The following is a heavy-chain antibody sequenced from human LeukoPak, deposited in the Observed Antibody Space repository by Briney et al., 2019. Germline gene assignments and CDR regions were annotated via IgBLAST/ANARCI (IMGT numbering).Heavy chain of an antibody. Sequence: GGSLRLSCAASGFTFSSYAMSWVRQAPGKGLEWVSAISGSGGSTYYADSVKGRFTISRDNSKNTLYLQMNSLRADDTAVYYCAKDDYYDSSGSVWGQGTLVTVSS. CDR2: ISGSGGST. J-gene: IGHJ4*02. D-gene: IGHD3-22*01. CDR3: AKDDYYDSSGSV. CDR1: GFTFSSYA. V-gene: IGHV3-23*01.